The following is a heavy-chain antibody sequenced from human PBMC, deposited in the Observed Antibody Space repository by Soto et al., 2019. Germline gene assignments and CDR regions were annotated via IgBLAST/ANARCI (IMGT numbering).Heavy chain of an antibody. CDR1: GGSISNYY. Sequence: QVQLQESGPGLVKPSETLSLTCTVSGGSISNYYWSWIRQPPGMGLEWIGYIYYTGSTNYNPSLKGRVTISVDTSKNQFSLKRSSVTAADTAVYYCARVGSSWYLAMDVWGQGATVTVSS. V-gene: IGHV4-59*01. CDR3: ARVGSSWYLAMDV. D-gene: IGHD6-13*01. CDR2: IYYTGST. J-gene: IGHJ6*02.